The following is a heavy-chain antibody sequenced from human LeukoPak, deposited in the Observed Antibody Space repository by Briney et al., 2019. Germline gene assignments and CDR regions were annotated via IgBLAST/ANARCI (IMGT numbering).Heavy chain of an antibody. J-gene: IGHJ4*02. D-gene: IGHD2-2*01. CDR1: GGTFSSYA. CDR3: TTAAMRMDFDY. Sequence: ASVKVSCKASGGTFSSYAISWVRQAPGQGLEWMGGIIPIFGTANYAQKFQGRVTITTDESTSTAYMELSSLRSEDTAVYYCTTAAMRMDFDYWGQGTLVTVSS. V-gene: IGHV1-69*05. CDR2: IIPIFGTA.